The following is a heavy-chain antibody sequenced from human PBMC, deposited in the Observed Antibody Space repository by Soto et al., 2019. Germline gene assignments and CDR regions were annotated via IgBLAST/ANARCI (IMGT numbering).Heavy chain of an antibody. J-gene: IGHJ4*02. V-gene: IGHV3-74*01. CDR3: ARALDGSGFNFDY. Sequence: PGGSLRLSCAASGFSFSSYWMHWVRQAPGKGLVWVSRINSDGSSTSYADSVKGRFTISRDNAKNTLNLQMNSLRAEDTAVYYCARALDGSGFNFDYWGQGTLVTSPQ. CDR1: GFSFSSYW. CDR2: INSDGSST. D-gene: IGHD3-10*01.